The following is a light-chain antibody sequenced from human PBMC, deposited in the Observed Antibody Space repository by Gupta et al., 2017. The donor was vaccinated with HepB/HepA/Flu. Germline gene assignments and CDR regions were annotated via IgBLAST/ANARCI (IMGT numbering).Light chain of an antibody. CDR3: QQYNNWPPYT. CDR1: HSVSSN. CDR2: GAS. Sequence: EIVMTHSPATLSVSPGERATLSCRASHSVSSNLAWYQQKPGQAPRLLIYGASTRATGIPARFSGSGSGTEFTLTISSLQSEDFAVYYCQQYNNWPPYTFGQGTKLEIK. J-gene: IGKJ2*01. V-gene: IGKV3-15*01.